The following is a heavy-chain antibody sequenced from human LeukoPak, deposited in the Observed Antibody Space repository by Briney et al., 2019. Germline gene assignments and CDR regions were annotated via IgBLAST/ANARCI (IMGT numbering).Heavy chain of an antibody. Sequence: GASVKVSCKASGGTFHTYSLTWVRQAPGQGLEWMAGIIPLLGKTQYAQKFQGRVTLKADEAMTTAYMELSSLRSEDMAVYYCARSVTYYDYVWGSYRHNDAFDIWGQGTMVTVSS. D-gene: IGHD3-16*02. V-gene: IGHV1-69*10. CDR3: ARSVTYYDYVWGSYRHNDAFDI. CDR1: GGTFHTYS. J-gene: IGHJ3*02. CDR2: IIPLLGKT.